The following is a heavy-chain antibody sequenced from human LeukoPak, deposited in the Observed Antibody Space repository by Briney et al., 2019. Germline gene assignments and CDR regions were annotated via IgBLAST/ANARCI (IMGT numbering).Heavy chain of an antibody. V-gene: IGHV1-69*13. Sequence: ASVKVSCKAPGGTFSSYAISWVRQAPGQGLEWMGGIIPIFGTANYAQKFQGRVTITADESTSTAYMELSSLRSEDTAVYYCARDVQLSRYYYMDVWGKGTTVTISS. D-gene: IGHD5-18*01. CDR3: ARDVQLSRYYYMDV. CDR1: GGTFSSYA. J-gene: IGHJ6*03. CDR2: IIPIFGTA.